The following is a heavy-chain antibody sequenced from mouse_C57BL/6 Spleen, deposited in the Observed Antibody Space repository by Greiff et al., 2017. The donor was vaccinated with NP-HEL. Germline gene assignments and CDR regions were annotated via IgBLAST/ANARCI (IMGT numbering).Heavy chain of an antibody. CDR2: IYPGDGDT. CDR3: ARRAGITTVVEYWYFDV. V-gene: IGHV1-80*01. J-gene: IGHJ1*03. Sequence: QVQLQQSGAELVKPGASVKISCKASGYAFSSYWMNWVKQRPGKGLEWIGQIYPGDGDTNYNGKFKGKATLTADKSSSTAYMQLSSLTSEDSAVYFCARRAGITTVVEYWYFDVWGTGTTVTVSS. CDR1: GYAFSSYW. D-gene: IGHD1-1*01.